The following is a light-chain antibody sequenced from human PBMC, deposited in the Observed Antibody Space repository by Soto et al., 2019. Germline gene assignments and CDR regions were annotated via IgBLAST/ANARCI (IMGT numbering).Light chain of an antibody. CDR2: AAS. Sequence: EIVLTKSPGTLSLSPGERATLSCRASQSVSSSYLAWYQQKPGQAPRLLIYAASSRAAGIPDRFSGSESGTDFTLTISRLEPEDLAVYYCQPYGTSPRTFGQGTKVEIK. V-gene: IGKV3-20*01. CDR3: QPYGTSPRT. J-gene: IGKJ1*01. CDR1: QSVSSSY.